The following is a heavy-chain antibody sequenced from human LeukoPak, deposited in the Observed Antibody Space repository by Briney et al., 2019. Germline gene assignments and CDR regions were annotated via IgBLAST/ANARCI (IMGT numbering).Heavy chain of an antibody. Sequence: GGSLRLSCAASGFTFSTYWMIWVRQAPGKGLEWVGTIKQDGSEKRYADSVRGRFSISRDNAQTSLYLQMNSLRAEDTAVYYCASASDPWLQLTWGQGTLVTVSS. J-gene: IGHJ5*02. V-gene: IGHV3-7*05. CDR2: IKQDGSEK. D-gene: IGHD5-24*01. CDR3: ASASDPWLQLT. CDR1: GFTFSTYW.